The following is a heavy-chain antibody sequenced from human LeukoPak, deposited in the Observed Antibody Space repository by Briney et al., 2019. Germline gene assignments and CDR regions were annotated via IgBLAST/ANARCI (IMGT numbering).Heavy chain of an antibody. CDR3: AKDLKLYGDYLGAPFDY. Sequence: PGRSLRLSCAASGFTFSSYGMHWVRQAPGKGLEWVAVISYDGSNKYYADSVKGRFTISRDNSKNTLYLQMNSLRAEDTAVYYCAKDLKLYGDYLGAPFDYWGQGTLVTVSS. J-gene: IGHJ4*02. CDR1: GFTFSSYG. D-gene: IGHD4-17*01. V-gene: IGHV3-30*18. CDR2: ISYDGSNK.